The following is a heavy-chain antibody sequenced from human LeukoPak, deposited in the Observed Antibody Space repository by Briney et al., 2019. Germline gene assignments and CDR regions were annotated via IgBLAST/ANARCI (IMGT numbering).Heavy chain of an antibody. Sequence: GGSLRLSCAASGFTFSSYSMNWVRQAPGKGLEWVSYISSSSSTIYYADSVKGRFTISRDNAKNSLYLQMNSLRAEDTAVYYCARDEWFGEWVTGATSFDPWDQGTLVTVSS. CDR2: ISSSSSTI. CDR1: GFTFSSYS. D-gene: IGHD3-10*01. J-gene: IGHJ5*02. CDR3: ARDEWFGEWVTGATSFDP. V-gene: IGHV3-48*01.